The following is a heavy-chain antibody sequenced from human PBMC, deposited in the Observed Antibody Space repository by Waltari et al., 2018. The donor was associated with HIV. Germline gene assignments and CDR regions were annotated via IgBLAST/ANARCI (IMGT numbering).Heavy chain of an antibody. Sequence: QVHLVQSGDEVKKTGASLKVSCEASGSSFTSYASNWVRQAPGQGLEWMGWISAYNRITKYAEKAQGRVTITPETSTNTVYMEIRSLRSDDTAVYFCARGNAMLRMAELDYWGQGTVVTVSS. CDR2: ISAYNRIT. CDR3: ARGNAMLRMAELDY. CDR1: GSSFTSYA. J-gene: IGHJ4*02. V-gene: IGHV1-18*01. D-gene: IGHD2-2*01.